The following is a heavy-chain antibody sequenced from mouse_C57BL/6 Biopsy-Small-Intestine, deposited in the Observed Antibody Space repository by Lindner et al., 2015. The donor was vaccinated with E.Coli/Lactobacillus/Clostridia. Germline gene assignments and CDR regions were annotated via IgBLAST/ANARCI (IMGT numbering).Heavy chain of an antibody. V-gene: IGHV1-5*01. Sequence: VQLQESGTVLARPGSSVKMSCKTSGYTFISYWMHWVKQRPGQGLEWIGSTFPGNSDTSYNQKFKGKAKLTAVTSASTAYMELSSLTNEDSAVYYCTRFGDYGYYYAMDYWGQGTSVTVSS. CDR1: GYTFISYW. CDR2: TFPGNSDT. J-gene: IGHJ4*01. D-gene: IGHD1-1*01. CDR3: TRFGDYGYYYAMDY.